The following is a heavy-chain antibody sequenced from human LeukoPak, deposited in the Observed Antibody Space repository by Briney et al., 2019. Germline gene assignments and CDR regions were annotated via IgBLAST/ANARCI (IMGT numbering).Heavy chain of an antibody. CDR1: GYNFTNYW. J-gene: IGHJ4*02. D-gene: IGHD3-10*01. CDR2: IYPGDSDT. Sequence: GESLKISCKGSGYNFTNYWIGWVRQMPGKGLEWMGIIYPGDSDTRYSPSFQGQVTISADKSINTAYLQWSSLKASDTAMYHCARHASIDYGSGSDTPSDHWGQGTLVTVSS. CDR3: ARHASIDYGSGSDTPSDH. V-gene: IGHV5-51*01.